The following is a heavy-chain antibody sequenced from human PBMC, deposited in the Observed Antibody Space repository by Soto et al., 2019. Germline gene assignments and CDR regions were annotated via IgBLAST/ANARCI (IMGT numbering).Heavy chain of an antibody. CDR2: ISAYNGNT. D-gene: IGHD3-10*02. Sequence: QVQLAQSGPEVKKPGASVMLSCKASGYTFTTYGVRWVRQAPGLGLEWMGWISAYNGNTNYAQKFHGRVTMTTDASANTAYLELRSLRSDDTAVYYCARQEGHIEPMIGEFDFWGQGTLVTVSS. CDR1: GYTFTTYG. CDR3: ARQEGHIEPMIGEFDF. V-gene: IGHV1-18*01. J-gene: IGHJ4*02.